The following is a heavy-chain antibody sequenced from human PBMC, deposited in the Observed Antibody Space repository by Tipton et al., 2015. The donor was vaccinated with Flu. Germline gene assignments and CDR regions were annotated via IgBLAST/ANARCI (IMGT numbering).Heavy chain of an antibody. CDR2: VHHSGSA. CDR1: GGSISSSSYY. Sequence: TLSLTCTVSGGSISSSSYYWGWIRQPPGKGLEWIGHVHHSGSASYNPSLKSRVTISVDSSKNQFSLRLSSVTAADTAVYYCARGVMGTMIRPWYFDLWGRGTLVTVSS. V-gene: IGHV4-39*01. CDR3: ARGVMGTMIRPWYFDL. D-gene: IGHD3-22*01. J-gene: IGHJ2*01.